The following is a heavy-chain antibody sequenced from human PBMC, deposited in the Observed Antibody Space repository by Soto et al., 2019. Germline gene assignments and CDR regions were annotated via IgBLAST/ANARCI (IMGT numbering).Heavy chain of an antibody. V-gene: IGHV4-39*07. CDR2: IYYSGST. CDR3: ARGEGAAPGILPAAINWFDP. D-gene: IGHD2-2*02. Sequence: SETLSLTCAVSGGSIASSLYYWGWVRQSPGKGLEWIESIYYSGSTHYNPSLKSRVTISLDTSKNQFSLKVNSVTAADTAVYYCARGEGAAPGILPAAINWFDPWGQGTMVTVSS. CDR1: GGSIASSLYY. J-gene: IGHJ5*02.